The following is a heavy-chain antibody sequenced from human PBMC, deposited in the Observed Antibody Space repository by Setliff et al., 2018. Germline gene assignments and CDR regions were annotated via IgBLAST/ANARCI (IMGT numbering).Heavy chain of an antibody. J-gene: IGHJ5*02. V-gene: IGHV1-3*01. CDR2: INAGNGNT. CDR3: ARSNYDILTRNWFDP. Sequence: RASVKVSCKASGYTFTSYAMHWVRQAPGQRLEWMGWINAGNGNTKYSQKFQGRVTITRDTSASTAYMELSSLRSEDTAVYYCARSNYDILTRNWFDPWGQGTLVTVSS. CDR1: GYTFTSYA. D-gene: IGHD3-9*01.